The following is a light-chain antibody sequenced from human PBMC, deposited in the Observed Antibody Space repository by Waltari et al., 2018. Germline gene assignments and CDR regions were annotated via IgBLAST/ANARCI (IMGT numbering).Light chain of an antibody. CDR1: QNLLYNSDNKNY. V-gene: IGKV4-1*01. J-gene: IGKJ2*01. Sequence: DIVMTQSPDSLAVSLGERVTINCRSSQNLLYNSDNKNYLAWFQQKPGQPPKLLIYWASTRESGVPDRFSGSGSGTECTLTISSLQAADVAVYYCQQCYSTPYTFGQGTKLEIK. CDR3: QQCYSTPYT. CDR2: WAS.